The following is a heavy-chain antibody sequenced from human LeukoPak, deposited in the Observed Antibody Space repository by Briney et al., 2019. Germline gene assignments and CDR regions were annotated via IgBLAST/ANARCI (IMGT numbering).Heavy chain of an antibody. Sequence: SQTLSLTCTVSGGSISSGDYYWSWIRQPPGKGLEWTGYIYNSGSTYYNPSLKSRVTISVDTSKNQFSLKLSSVTAADTAVYYCAGFDPELYYFDYWGQGTLVTVSS. CDR2: IYNSGST. J-gene: IGHJ4*02. CDR1: GGSISSGDYY. D-gene: IGHD3-10*01. CDR3: AGFDPELYYFDY. V-gene: IGHV4-30-4*08.